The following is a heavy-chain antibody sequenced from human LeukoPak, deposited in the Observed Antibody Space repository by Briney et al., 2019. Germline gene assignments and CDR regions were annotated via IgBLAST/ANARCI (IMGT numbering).Heavy chain of an antibody. Sequence: GEPLKISCKHSGYSFTSQWIGWVRQLPGKGLEWMRIIFPANSDTVYTPSFQGQVTISADKSTDTVFLQWGSLKASDTAMYYCSTRAFSDTSPVAWGQGTLVTVSS. CDR1: GYSFTSQW. V-gene: IGHV5-51*01. J-gene: IGHJ5*02. CDR3: STRAFSDTSPVA. D-gene: IGHD3-3*02. CDR2: IFPANSDT.